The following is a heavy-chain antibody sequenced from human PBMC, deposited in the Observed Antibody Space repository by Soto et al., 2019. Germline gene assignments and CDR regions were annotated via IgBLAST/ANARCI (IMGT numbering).Heavy chain of an antibody. V-gene: IGHV1-69*13. J-gene: IGHJ6*02. Sequence: ASVKVSCKASGGSFSSYAISWVRQAPGQGLEWMGGIIPIFGTANYAQKFQGRVTITADESTSTAYMELSSLRSEDTAVYYCARAIHSGSYLDEATHGMYVWGQGTTVTVAS. CDR1: GGSFSSYA. CDR2: IIPIFGTA. D-gene: IGHD3-10*01. CDR3: ARAIHSGSYLDEATHGMYV.